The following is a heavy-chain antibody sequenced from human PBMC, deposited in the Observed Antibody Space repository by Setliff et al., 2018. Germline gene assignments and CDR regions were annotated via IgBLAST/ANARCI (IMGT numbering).Heavy chain of an antibody. CDR1: GYTFTSYY. Sequence: VASVKVSCKASGYTFTSYYMHWVRQAPGQGLEWMGIINPSGGRTSYAQKFQCRVTMTRDASTRTVYMELSSLRSEDTAVYYCARDSRGEAGSTRQNTFDYWGQGTLVTVSS. V-gene: IGHV1-46*01. CDR2: INPSGGRT. CDR3: ARDSRGEAGSTRQNTFDY. D-gene: IGHD2-2*01. J-gene: IGHJ4*02.